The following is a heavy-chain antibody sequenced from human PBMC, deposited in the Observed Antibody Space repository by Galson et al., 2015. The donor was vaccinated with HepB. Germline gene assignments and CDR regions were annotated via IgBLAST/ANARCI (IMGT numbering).Heavy chain of an antibody. CDR2: INSAGDT. J-gene: IGHJ4*02. V-gene: IGHV3-13*01. CDR3: ARGSAVAGAAHLDY. Sequence: SLRLSCAASGFTFSSYWMHWVRQAPGKGLVWVSRINSAGDTFYSDSVKGRFTISREKAKNSLYLHMNSLRDGDTAVYYCARGSAVAGAAHLDYWGQGTLVTVSS. D-gene: IGHD6-19*01. CDR1: GFTFSSYW.